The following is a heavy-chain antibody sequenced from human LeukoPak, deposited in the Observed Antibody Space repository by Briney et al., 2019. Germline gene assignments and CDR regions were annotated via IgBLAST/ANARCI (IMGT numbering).Heavy chain of an antibody. J-gene: IGHJ4*02. V-gene: IGHV3-23*01. CDR1: GFTFTTYA. Sequence: GGSLRLSCAASGFTFTTYAMSWVRQAPGKGLEWVSFIFPSVDKKSNADPVKGRFTISRDNPKNTLYFQMDSLRAEDTPVYYCAIMHGYYEVSGYWCQWGQGTMVTVSS. CDR2: IFPSVDKK. D-gene: IGHD3-22*01. CDR3: AIMHGYYEVSGYWCQ.